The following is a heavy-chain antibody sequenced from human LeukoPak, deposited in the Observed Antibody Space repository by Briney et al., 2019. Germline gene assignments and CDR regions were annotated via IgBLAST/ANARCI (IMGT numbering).Heavy chain of an antibody. J-gene: IGHJ4*02. CDR1: GGSISSYY. D-gene: IGHD2-21*01. Sequence: KPSETLSLTCTVSGGSISSYYWTWIRQPPGKGLEWIGYIYHSGNTKYNPSLKGRVTMSIDTSKNQFFLNVTSVTAADTAVYYCASEVADGYWGQGTLVIVS. CDR3: ASEVADGY. V-gene: IGHV4-59*01. CDR2: IYHSGNT.